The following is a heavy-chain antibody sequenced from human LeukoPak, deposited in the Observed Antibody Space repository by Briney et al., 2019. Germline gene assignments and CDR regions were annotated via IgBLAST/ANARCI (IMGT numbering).Heavy chain of an antibody. CDR2: IIPIFGTA. D-gene: IGHD3-10*01. CDR3: AREILASGSYYIRWFDP. Sequence: GASVKVSCKASGGTFSIYAISWVRQAPGQGLEWMGGIIPIFGTANYAQKFQGRVTITADESTSTAYMELSSLRSEDTAVYYCAREILASGSYYIRWFDPWGQGTLVTVSS. J-gene: IGHJ5*02. CDR1: GGTFSIYA. V-gene: IGHV1-69*13.